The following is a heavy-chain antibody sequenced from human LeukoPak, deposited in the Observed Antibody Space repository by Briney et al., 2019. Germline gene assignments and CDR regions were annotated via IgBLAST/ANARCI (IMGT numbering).Heavy chain of an antibody. CDR2: IYYSGST. J-gene: IGHJ4*02. Sequence: PSETLSLTCTVSSGSISSYYWSWIRQPPGKGLEWIGYIYYSGSTNYNPSLKSRVTISVDTSKNQFSLKLSSVTAADTAVYYCARANGYGSGSYLLDYWGQGTLVTVSS. V-gene: IGHV4-59*01. CDR3: ARANGYGSGSYLLDY. D-gene: IGHD3-10*01. CDR1: SGSISSYY.